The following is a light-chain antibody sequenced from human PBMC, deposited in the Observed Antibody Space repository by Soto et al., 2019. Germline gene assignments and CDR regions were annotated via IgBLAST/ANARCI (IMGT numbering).Light chain of an antibody. V-gene: IGKV3-15*01. CDR1: QSVSSN. Sequence: EIVMTQSPATLSVSPGERATLSCRASQSVSSNLAWYQQKPGQAPRLLIYGASTRATGIPARFSGSGSGTEFTLNISSLQSEDFAVDYWQQYNNWPYTFGQGTTLEIK. CDR3: QQYNNWPYT. J-gene: IGKJ2*01. CDR2: GAS.